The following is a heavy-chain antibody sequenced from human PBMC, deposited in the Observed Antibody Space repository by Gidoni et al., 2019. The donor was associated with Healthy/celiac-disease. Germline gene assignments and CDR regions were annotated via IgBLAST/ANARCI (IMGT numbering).Heavy chain of an antibody. CDR1: GFTFSDYY. Sequence: QVQLVESGGGLVKPGGSLRLSCAASGFTFSDYYLSWIRQAPGKGLEWVSYISSSSSYTNYADSVKGRFTISRDNAKNSLYLQRNSLRAEDTAVYYCARSPWFGELWAPIYYFDYWGQGTLVTVSS. V-gene: IGHV3-11*06. CDR3: ARSPWFGELWAPIYYFDY. D-gene: IGHD3-10*01. CDR2: ISSSSSYT. J-gene: IGHJ4*02.